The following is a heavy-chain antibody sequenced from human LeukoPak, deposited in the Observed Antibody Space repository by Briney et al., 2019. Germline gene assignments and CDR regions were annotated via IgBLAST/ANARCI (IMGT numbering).Heavy chain of an antibody. V-gene: IGHV4-39*01. CDR1: GGPITRSAYY. J-gene: IGHJ3*01. Sequence: PLETLSLTCTVSGGPITRSAYYWVWVRQSPGRGLEWLGSIYSNGDTYYNPSFESRVTIAIETSKNQFSLKMTSVTAADTAAYYCTSRGFRLPLDAFDVWGQGTRVAVSS. CDR3: TSRGFRLPLDAFDV. D-gene: IGHD5-24*01. CDR2: IYSNGDT.